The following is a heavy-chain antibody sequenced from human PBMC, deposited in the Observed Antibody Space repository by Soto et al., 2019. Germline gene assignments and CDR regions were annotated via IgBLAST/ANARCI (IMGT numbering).Heavy chain of an antibody. CDR1: GFTFSSYG. J-gene: IGHJ6*02. CDR3: SLSTDYYYYYGMDV. D-gene: IGHD4-4*01. CDR2: ISYDGSNK. Sequence: SLRLSCAASGFTFSSYGMHWVRQAPGKGLEWVAVISYDGSNKYYADSVKGRFTISRDNSKNTLYLQMNSLRAEDTAVYYCSLSTDYYYYYGMDVWGQGTTVTVSS. V-gene: IGHV3-30*03.